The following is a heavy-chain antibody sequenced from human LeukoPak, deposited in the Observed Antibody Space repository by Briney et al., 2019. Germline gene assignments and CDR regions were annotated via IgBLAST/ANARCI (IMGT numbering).Heavy chain of an antibody. D-gene: IGHD2-15*01. V-gene: IGHV5-51*01. CDR3: ARLRRYCSGGSCRNWFDP. CDR2: IYPGDSDT. Sequence: GESLKISCKGSGYSFTSYWIGWVRQMPGKGLEWMGIIYPGDSDTRYSPSFRGQVTISADKSISTAYLQWSSLKASDTAMYYCARLRRYCSGGSCRNWFDPWGQGTLVTVSS. CDR1: GYSFTSYW. J-gene: IGHJ5*02.